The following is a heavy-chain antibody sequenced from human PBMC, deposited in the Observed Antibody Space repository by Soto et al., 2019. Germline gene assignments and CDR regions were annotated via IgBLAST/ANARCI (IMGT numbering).Heavy chain of an antibody. Sequence: SETLSLTCTVSGGSINIGGYYWSWIRQFPGKGLEWIGYSYYSGYTHYNPSLKSRVTISVDTSKNQFSLKLSSVTAADTAVYYCARVLSSSHSDYWGQGTLVTVSS. CDR2: SYYSGYT. CDR3: ARVLSSSHSDY. V-gene: IGHV4-31*03. CDR1: GGSINIGGYY. D-gene: IGHD6-6*01. J-gene: IGHJ4*02.